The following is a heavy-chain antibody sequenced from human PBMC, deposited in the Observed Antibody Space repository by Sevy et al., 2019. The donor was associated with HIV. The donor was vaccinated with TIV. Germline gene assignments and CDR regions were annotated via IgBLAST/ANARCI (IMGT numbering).Heavy chain of an antibody. CDR1: GFTFSSYE. D-gene: IGHD6-19*01. CDR3: ARDRQGITVAGTAIDY. V-gene: IGHV3-48*03. CDR2: ITLSGSSM. Sequence: GGSLRLSCAASGFTFSSYEMNWVRQAPGKGLEWISYITLSGSSMYYADSVKGRFTISGDNAKNPLYLQMNSLRAEETAVYYCARDRQGITVAGTAIDYWGQGTLVTVSS. J-gene: IGHJ4*02.